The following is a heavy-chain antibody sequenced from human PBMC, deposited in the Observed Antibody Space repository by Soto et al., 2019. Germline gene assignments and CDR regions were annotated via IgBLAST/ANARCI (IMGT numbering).Heavy chain of an antibody. V-gene: IGHV1-2*04. CDR1: GYTFTGYY. CDR2: INPNSGGT. D-gene: IGHD6-13*01. Sequence: GASVKVSCKASGYTFTGYYMHWVRQAPGQGLEWMGWINPNSGGTNYAQKFQGWVTMTRDTSISTAYMELSRLRSDDTAVYYCARGRIAAAGTNHYYYGMDVWGQGTTVTVSS. CDR3: ARGRIAAAGTNHYYYGMDV. J-gene: IGHJ6*02.